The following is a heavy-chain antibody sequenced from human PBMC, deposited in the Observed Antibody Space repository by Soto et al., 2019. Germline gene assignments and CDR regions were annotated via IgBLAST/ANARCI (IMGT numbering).Heavy chain of an antibody. V-gene: IGHV1-18*01. Sequence: ASVKVSCKASGYTFTSYGISWVRQAPGQGLEWMGWISAYNGNTNYAQKLQGRVTMTTDTSTSTAYMELRSLRSDDTAVYYCARDHSGWYRSGFDYWGQGTLVTVSS. J-gene: IGHJ4*02. CDR3: ARDHSGWYRSGFDY. CDR1: GYTFTSYG. CDR2: ISAYNGNT. D-gene: IGHD6-19*01.